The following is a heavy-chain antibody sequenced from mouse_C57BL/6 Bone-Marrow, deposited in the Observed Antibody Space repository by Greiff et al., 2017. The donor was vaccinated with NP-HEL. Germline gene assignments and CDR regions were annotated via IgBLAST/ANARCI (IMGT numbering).Heavy chain of an antibody. V-gene: IGHV3-6*01. CDR2: ISYDGSN. Sequence: ESGPGLVKPSQSLSLTCSVTGYSITSGYYWNWIRQFPGNKLEWMGYISYDGSNNYNPSLKNRISITRDTSKNQFFLKLKSVTTEDTATYYCARGRDYMYAMDYWGQGTSVTVSS. D-gene: IGHD2-12*01. CDR1: GYSITSGYY. CDR3: ARGRDYMYAMDY. J-gene: IGHJ4*01.